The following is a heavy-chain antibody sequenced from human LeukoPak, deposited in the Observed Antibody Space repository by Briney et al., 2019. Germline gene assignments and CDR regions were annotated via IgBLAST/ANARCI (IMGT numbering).Heavy chain of an antibody. CDR2: ITTSSTYT. V-gene: IGHV3-21*01. CDR3: ARDPYSGTYGNTYYYYMDV. CDR1: GFTFSSSA. J-gene: IGHJ6*03. D-gene: IGHD1-26*01. Sequence: GGSLRLSCAASGFTFSSSAMSWVRQTPGKGLEWISSITTSSTYTFYADSVKGRFTISRDNARNSLYLQMNSLRVEDTAVYYCARDPYSGTYGNTYYYYMDVWGKGTTVTISS.